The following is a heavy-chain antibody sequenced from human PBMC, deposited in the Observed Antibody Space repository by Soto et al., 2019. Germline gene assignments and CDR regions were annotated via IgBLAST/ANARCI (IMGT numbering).Heavy chain of an antibody. CDR1: GASISSYY. CDR2: ISYSGGT. D-gene: IGHD4-17*01. V-gene: IGHV4-59*01. J-gene: IGHJ4*02. Sequence: KTSETLSLTCTVSGASISSYYWSWIRQPPGKGLELIGYISYSGGTNYNPSLKSRVTISVDTSKNQFSLKLRAVSAADTAVYYCATRSSINADLVDYWGQGTLVTVSS. CDR3: ATRSSINADLVDY.